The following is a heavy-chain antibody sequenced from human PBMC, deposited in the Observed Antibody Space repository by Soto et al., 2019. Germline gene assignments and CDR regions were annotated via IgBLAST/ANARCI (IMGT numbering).Heavy chain of an antibody. CDR1: GFTFSSYG. Sequence: QVQLVESGGGVVQPGRSLRLSCAASGFTFSSYGMHWVRQAPGKGVEWVAVIWYDGSNKYYADSVKGRFTISRDNSKNSLYLQMNSLRAEDTAVYYCARAVVGATGIDYWGQGTLVTVSS. J-gene: IGHJ4*02. CDR3: ARAVVGATGIDY. D-gene: IGHD1-26*01. CDR2: IWYDGSNK. V-gene: IGHV3-33*01.